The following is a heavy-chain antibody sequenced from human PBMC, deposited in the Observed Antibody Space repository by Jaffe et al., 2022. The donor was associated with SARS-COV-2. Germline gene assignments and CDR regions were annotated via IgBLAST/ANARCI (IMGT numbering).Heavy chain of an antibody. J-gene: IGHJ6*02. CDR2: IYTSGST. CDR3: ARDGGYYGSGSYYTSYYYYGMDV. V-gene: IGHV4-61*02. Sequence: QVQLQESGPGLVKPSQTLSLTCTVSGGSISSGSYYWSWIRQPAGKGLEWIGRIYTSGSTNYNPSLKSRVTISVDTSKNQFSLKLSSVTAADTAVYYCARDGGYYGSGSYYTSYYYYGMDVWGQGTTVTVSS. D-gene: IGHD3-10*01. CDR1: GGSISSGSYY.